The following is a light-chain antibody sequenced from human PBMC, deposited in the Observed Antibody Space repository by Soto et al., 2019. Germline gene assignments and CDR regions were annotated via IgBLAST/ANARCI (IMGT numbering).Light chain of an antibody. CDR3: LLFYGDGVV. CDR1: PGAVTSGYY. J-gene: IGLJ2*01. V-gene: IGLV7-43*01. Sequence: QTVVTQNPSRPWSPGGPVTLPFPSGPGAVTSGYYPNWFQQKPGQPPRALIYSTTYKHSWTPARFSGSLLGGKAALTLSGVQPEDEADYYCLLFYGDGVVFGGGTKLTVL. CDR2: STT.